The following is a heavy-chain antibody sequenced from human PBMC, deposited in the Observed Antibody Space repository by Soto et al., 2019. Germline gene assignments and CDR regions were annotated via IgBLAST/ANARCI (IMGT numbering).Heavy chain of an antibody. CDR3: ARADSCYAHGYYYYGMDV. CDR2: ISSSSSTI. Sequence: EVQLVESGGGLVQPGGSLRLSCAASGFTFSSYSMNWVRQAPGKGLEWVSYISSSSSTIYYADSVKGRFTISRDNAKNSLYLQMNSLRAEDTAVYYCARADSCYAHGYYYYGMDVWGQGTMVTVSS. J-gene: IGHJ6*02. V-gene: IGHV3-48*01. D-gene: IGHD5-12*01. CDR1: GFTFSSYS.